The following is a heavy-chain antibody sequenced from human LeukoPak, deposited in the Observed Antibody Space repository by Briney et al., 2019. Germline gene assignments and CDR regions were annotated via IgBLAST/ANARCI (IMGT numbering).Heavy chain of an antibody. V-gene: IGHV4-31*03. Sequence: PSETLSLTCTVSGGSISSVGYYWTWIRQHPGKGLEWLGYIYYSGSTRYNPSLKGRLTISVDTSKNQFSLHLNSVTVADTAVYYCARDSPRQGYQLLSRSWLDYWGQGTLVTVSS. CDR3: ARDSPRQGYQLLSRSWLDY. CDR2: IYYSGST. D-gene: IGHD2-2*01. J-gene: IGHJ4*02. CDR1: GGSISSVGYY.